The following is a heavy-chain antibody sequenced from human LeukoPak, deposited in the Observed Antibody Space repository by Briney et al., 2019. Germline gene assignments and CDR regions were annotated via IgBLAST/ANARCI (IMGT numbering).Heavy chain of an antibody. D-gene: IGHD2-2*01. Sequence: GGSLRLSCEASGFTVSDNYLSWVRQAPGKGLEWVSAISGSGGSTYYADSVKGRFTISRDNSKNTLYLQMNSLRAEDTAVYYCAKGDCSSTSCSFDYWGQGTLVTVSS. CDR2: ISGSGGST. J-gene: IGHJ4*02. CDR3: AKGDCSSTSCSFDY. CDR1: GFTVSDNY. V-gene: IGHV3-23*01.